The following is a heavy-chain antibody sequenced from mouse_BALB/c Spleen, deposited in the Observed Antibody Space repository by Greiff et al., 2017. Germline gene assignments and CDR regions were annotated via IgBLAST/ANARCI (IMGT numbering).Heavy chain of an antibody. Sequence: EVKVVESGGGLVKPGGSLKLSCAASGFTFSSYAMSWVRQTPEKRLEWVATISSGGSYTYYPDSVKGRFTISRDNAKNTLYLQMSSLRSEDTAMYYCARQTAPEDAMDYWGQGTSVTVSS. V-gene: IGHV5-9-3*01. CDR3: ARQTAPEDAMDY. J-gene: IGHJ4*01. CDR2: ISSGGSYT. CDR1: GFTFSSYA. D-gene: IGHD3-2*01.